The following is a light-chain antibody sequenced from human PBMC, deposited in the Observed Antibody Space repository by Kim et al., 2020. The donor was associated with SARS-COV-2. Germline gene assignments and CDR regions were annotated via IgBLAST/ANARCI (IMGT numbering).Light chain of an antibody. J-gene: IGKJ1*01. CDR2: GAS. Sequence: EILMTQSPATLSVSPGERATLSCRASQSVSSNLVWYQQRPGQAPRLLIYGASTRATGIPARFSGSGAGTEFTLTISSLQSEDFVVYYCQQYDSWPLTFGQGTKVDIK. CDR3: QQYDSWPLT. V-gene: IGKV3-15*01. CDR1: QSVSSN.